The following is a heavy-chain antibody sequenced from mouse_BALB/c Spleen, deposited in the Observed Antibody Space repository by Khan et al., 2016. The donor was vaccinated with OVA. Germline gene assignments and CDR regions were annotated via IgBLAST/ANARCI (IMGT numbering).Heavy chain of an antibody. J-gene: IGHJ4*01. CDR1: GFSLTNYG. CDR2: IWNDGNT. D-gene: IGHD2-10*01. Sequence: QVQLKESGPGLVAPSQSLSITCTISGFSLTNYGVHWVRQPPGKGLEWLVVIWNDGNTAYNSALKSRLTISKDNSKSQVFLKMNSLPTDDTAMYFCARQPYYHYNIMDYWGQGTSVTVSS. V-gene: IGHV2-6-1*01. CDR3: ARQPYYHYNIMDY.